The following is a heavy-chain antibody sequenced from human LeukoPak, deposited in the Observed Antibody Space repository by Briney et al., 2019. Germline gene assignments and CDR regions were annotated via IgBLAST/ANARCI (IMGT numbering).Heavy chain of an antibody. D-gene: IGHD3-10*01. CDR2: ISTYNGNT. J-gene: IGHJ5*02. CDR1: GYTFTSYG. Sequence: ASVKVSCKASGYTFTSYGISWVRQAPGQGLEWMGWISTYNGNTNYAQKFQGRATMTTDTSTSTAYMELRSLRSDDTAVYYCARDNTMVRGVIDWFDPWGQGTLVTVSS. V-gene: IGHV1-18*01. CDR3: ARDNTMVRGVIDWFDP.